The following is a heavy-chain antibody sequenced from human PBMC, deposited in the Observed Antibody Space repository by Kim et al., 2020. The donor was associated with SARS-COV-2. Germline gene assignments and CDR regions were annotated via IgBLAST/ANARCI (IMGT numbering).Heavy chain of an antibody. J-gene: IGHJ1*01. V-gene: IGHV4-39*07. D-gene: IGHD2-15*01. CDR3: ARVMGGYCGGGTCYVYFQQ. CDR1: GGSISSSSYY. CDR2: IYYGGST. Sequence: SETLSLTCTVSGGSISSSSYYWGWIRQPPGKGLEWIGNIYYGGSTYYNPSLKSRVTISVDTSKNQFSLKLSSVTAADTAVYYCARVMGGYCGGGTCYVYFQQWGQGTLVTVSS.